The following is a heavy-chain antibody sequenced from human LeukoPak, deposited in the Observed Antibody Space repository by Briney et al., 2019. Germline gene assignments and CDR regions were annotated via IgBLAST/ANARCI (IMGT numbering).Heavy chain of an antibody. CDR1: GFTFSSYA. V-gene: IGHV3-23*01. J-gene: IGHJ4*02. CDR2: INRDSTVT. D-gene: IGHD5-24*01. Sequence: GGSLRLSCTASGFTFSSYAMSLVRQAPGKGLEWVSSINRDSTVTFFAGSVKGPFTIFRDNSRNTVALQKKSLRAEDSAPGFGAKDPGGGATIDYCGQGVLVTVAP. CDR3: AKDPGGGATIDY.